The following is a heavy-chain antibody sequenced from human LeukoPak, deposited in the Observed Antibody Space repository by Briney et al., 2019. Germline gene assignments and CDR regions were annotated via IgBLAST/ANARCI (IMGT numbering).Heavy chain of an antibody. CDR3: ARGALSGYYIRSNAFGI. CDR1: GYTFTSYG. CDR2: ISAYNGNT. Sequence: ASVKVSCKASGYTFTSYGISWVRQAPGQGLEWMGWISAYNGNTNYAQKLQGRVTMTTDTSTSTAYMELRSLRSDDTAVYYCARGALSGYYIRSNAFGIWGQGTMVTVSS. V-gene: IGHV1-18*04. D-gene: IGHD5-12*01. J-gene: IGHJ3*02.